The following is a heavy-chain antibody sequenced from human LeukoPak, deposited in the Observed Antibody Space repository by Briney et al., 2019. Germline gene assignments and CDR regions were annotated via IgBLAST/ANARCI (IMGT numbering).Heavy chain of an antibody. J-gene: IGHJ4*02. CDR1: GGSFSGYY. Sequence: SETLSLTCAVYGGSFSGYYWSWIRQPPGKGLEWIGEINHSGSTNYNPSLKSRVTISVDTSKNQFSLKLSSVTAADTAVYYCARGRRGGIAVLSACRFDYWGQGTLVTVSS. CDR2: INHSGST. CDR3: ARGRRGGIAVLSACRFDY. D-gene: IGHD6-19*01. V-gene: IGHV4-34*01.